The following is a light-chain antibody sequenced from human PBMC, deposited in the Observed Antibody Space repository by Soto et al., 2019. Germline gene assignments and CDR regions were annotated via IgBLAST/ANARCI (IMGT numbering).Light chain of an antibody. CDR3: QQYGSSP. Sequence: EIVLTQSPCTLSLSPGERATLSCRASQSVSSSYLAWYQQKPGQAPRLLIYGASSRATGIPDRFSGSGSGTDFTLTISRLEPEDFAVYYCQQYGSSPFGQGTKVEIK. V-gene: IGKV3-20*01. CDR2: GAS. J-gene: IGKJ1*01. CDR1: QSVSSSY.